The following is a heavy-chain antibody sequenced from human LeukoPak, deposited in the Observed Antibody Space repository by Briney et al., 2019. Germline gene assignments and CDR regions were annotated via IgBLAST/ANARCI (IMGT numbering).Heavy chain of an antibody. J-gene: IGHJ4*02. D-gene: IGHD5-12*01. CDR2: ISPNGGST. CDR1: GFTFSSYS. V-gene: IGHV3-64*01. Sequence: PGGSLRLSCAASGFTFSSYSMHWVRQAPGKGLEYVSAISPNGGSTYYANSVRGRFTISRDNSKNTLYLQMGSLRVEDMAVYYCARSLSGYSNYVVNDPYDYWGQGTLVTVSS. CDR3: ARSLSGYSNYVVNDPYDY.